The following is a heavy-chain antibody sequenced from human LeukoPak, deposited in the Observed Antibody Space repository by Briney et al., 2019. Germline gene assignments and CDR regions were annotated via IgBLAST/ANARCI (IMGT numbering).Heavy chain of an antibody. CDR2: MNPNSGGT. CDR1: GYTFTGYY. CDR3: ARGGYFGSGSYPTYYFDY. D-gene: IGHD3-10*01. J-gene: IGHJ4*02. V-gene: IGHV1-2*04. Sequence: ASMKVSCKASGYTFTGYYMHWLRQAPGQGLEWMGWMNPNSGGTNYAQNYQGWVTMTRDTSISTAYMELSRLRSDDTAVYYCARGGYFGSGSYPTYYFDYWGQGTLVTVSS.